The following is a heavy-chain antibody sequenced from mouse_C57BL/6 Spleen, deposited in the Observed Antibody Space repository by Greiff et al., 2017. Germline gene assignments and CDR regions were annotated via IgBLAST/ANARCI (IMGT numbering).Heavy chain of an antibody. CDR2: IYPGDGDT. CDR3: ARSGDYGSSYFDY. CDR1: GYAFSSYW. J-gene: IGHJ2*01. V-gene: IGHV1-80*01. D-gene: IGHD1-1*01. Sequence: VNVVESGAELVKPGASVKISCKASGYAFSSYWMNWVKQRPGKGLEWIGQIYPGDGDTNYNGKFKGKATLTADKSSSTAYMQLSSLTSEDSAVYFCARSGDYGSSYFDYWGQGTTLTVSS.